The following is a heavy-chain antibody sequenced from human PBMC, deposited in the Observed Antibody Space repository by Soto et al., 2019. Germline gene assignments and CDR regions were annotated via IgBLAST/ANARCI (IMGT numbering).Heavy chain of an antibody. V-gene: IGHV3-30-3*01. CDR1: GFTFSSYA. D-gene: IGHD5-18*01. CDR2: ISYDGSNK. Sequence: PGGSLRLSCAASGFTFSSYAMHWVRQAPGKGLEWVAVISYDGSNKYYADSVKGRFTISRDNSKNTLYLQMNSLRAEDTAVYYCARDPSEGDSYATYYDYWGQGTLVTVSS. CDR3: ARDPSEGDSYATYYDY. J-gene: IGHJ4*02.